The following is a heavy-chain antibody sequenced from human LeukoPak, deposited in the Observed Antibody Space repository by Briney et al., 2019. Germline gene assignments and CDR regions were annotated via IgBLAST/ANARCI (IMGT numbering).Heavy chain of an antibody. J-gene: IGHJ4*02. D-gene: IGHD6-6*01. CDR2: ISSSSSTI. V-gene: IGHV3-48*04. CDR1: GFTFSSYS. CDR3: ARDSPLGPDY. Sequence: GGSLRLSCAASGFTFSSYSMNWVRQAPGKGLEWVSYISSSSSTIYYADSVKARFTITRDNAKNSLYLQMNSLRAEDTTVYYCARDSPLGPDYWGKGTLVTVSS.